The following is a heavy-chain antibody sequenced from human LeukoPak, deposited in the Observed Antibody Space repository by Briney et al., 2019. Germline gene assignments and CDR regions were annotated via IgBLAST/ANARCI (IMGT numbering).Heavy chain of an antibody. V-gene: IGHV1-69*04. J-gene: IGHJ3*02. Sequence: SVKVSCKASGGTFSSYAINWVRQAPGQGLEWMGRIIPILGIANYAQKFQGRVTITADKSTSTAYMELSSLRSEDTAVYYCARDAPVPIDAFDIWGQGTMVTVSS. CDR1: GGTFSSYA. CDR2: IIPILGIA. CDR3: ARDAPVPIDAFDI.